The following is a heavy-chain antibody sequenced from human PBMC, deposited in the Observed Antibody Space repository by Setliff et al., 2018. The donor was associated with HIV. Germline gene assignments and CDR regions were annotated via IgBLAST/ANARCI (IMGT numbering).Heavy chain of an antibody. CDR2: IYHSGST. J-gene: IGHJ4*02. D-gene: IGHD5-18*01. CDR1: GYSISSGYY. Sequence: TSETLSLTCAVSGYSISSGYYWGWIRQPPGKGLEWIGSIYHSGSTYYNPSLKSRVTISVDTSKNQFSLKLSSVTAADTAVYYCARETAMVKGVFDYWGQGTLVTVYS. V-gene: IGHV4-38-2*02. CDR3: ARETAMVKGVFDY.